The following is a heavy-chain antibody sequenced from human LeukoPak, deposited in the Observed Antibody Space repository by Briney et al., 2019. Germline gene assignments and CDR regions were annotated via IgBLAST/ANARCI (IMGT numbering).Heavy chain of an antibody. CDR3: ASSPVLYGSGSPSLTRTY. CDR1: GGSISSYYW. CDR2: IYHSGST. Sequence: PSETLSLTCAVSGGSISSYYWWSWVRQPPGKGLEWIGEIYHSGSTYYNPSLKSRVTISVDTSKNQFSLKLSSVTAADTAVYYCASSPVLYGSGSPSLTRTYWGQGTLVTVSS. D-gene: IGHD3-10*01. J-gene: IGHJ4*02. V-gene: IGHV4-4*02.